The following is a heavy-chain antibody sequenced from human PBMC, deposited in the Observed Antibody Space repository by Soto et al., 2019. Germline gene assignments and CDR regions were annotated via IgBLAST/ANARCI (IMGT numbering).Heavy chain of an antibody. CDR1: GFTFRNSG. D-gene: IGHD4-4*01. CDR3: ARDMDSNYDGMDV. CDR2: IWYDGSSQ. V-gene: IGHV3-33*01. J-gene: IGHJ6*02. Sequence: QVNLVQSGGGLVQPGRSLRLSCEASGFTFRNSGMEWIRQAPGKGLEWVARIWYDGSSQDYADSVKGRFTISRDNSKNTLYMEMNSVRVEDTAVYYCARDMDSNYDGMDVWGQVTTVIVSS.